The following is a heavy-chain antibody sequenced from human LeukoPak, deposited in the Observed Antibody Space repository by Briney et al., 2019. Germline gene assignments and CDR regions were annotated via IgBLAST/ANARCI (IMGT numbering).Heavy chain of an antibody. CDR1: AGSISGYF. J-gene: IGHJ5*02. D-gene: IGHD2-15*01. CDR3: ASSGGSRDWFDP. CDR2: IFYSGST. Sequence: PSEALSLTCTVSAGSISGYFCSWIRQPPGKGLEWIGYIFYSGSTNYNPSLKSRVTITVDTSKNQFSLKLSSVTAADTAVYYCASSGGSRDWFDPWGQGTLVTVSS. V-gene: IGHV4-59*01.